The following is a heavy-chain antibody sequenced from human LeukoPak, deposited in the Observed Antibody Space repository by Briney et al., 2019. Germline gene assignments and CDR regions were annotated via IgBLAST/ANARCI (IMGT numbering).Heavy chain of an antibody. CDR3: ATSSPLLGDYLFDY. CDR1: GFTFSSYV. CDR2: IYGGGST. V-gene: IGHV3-66*01. J-gene: IGHJ4*02. D-gene: IGHD4-17*01. Sequence: PGGSLRLSCAASGFTFSSYVMSWVRQAPGKGLEWVSVIYGGGSTYYADSVKGRFTISRDNSKNTLYLQMNSLRAEDTAVYYCATSSPLLGDYLFDYWGQGTLVTVSS.